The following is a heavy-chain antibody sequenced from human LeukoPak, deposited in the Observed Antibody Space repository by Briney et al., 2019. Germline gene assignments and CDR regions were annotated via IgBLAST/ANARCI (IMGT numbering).Heavy chain of an antibody. V-gene: IGHV4-38-2*02. CDR2: IYHSGNT. D-gene: IGHD6-19*01. CDR1: GYSISSGYY. Sequence: PSETLSLTCSVSGYSISSGYYWAWIRQPPGKGLEWIGTIYHSGNTYYTPSLKSRVTISVDTSKNQFSLNLSSVAAADTAVYYCARDLISGYFDYWGQGTLVTVSS. CDR3: ARDLISGYFDY. J-gene: IGHJ4*02.